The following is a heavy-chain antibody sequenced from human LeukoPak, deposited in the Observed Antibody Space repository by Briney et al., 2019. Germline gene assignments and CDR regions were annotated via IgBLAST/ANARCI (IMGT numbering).Heavy chain of an antibody. Sequence: GGSLRLTCSASTFTFSTYSMNWVRQAPGKGLEWVSYITSDSKIIHYADSVKGRFTISRDNAKNSLYLQMNSLRAEDTALYYCARTSYTGYTNDYWGQGTLVTVSS. D-gene: IGHD5-12*01. CDR2: ITSDSKII. CDR1: TFTFSTYS. V-gene: IGHV3-48*04. CDR3: ARTSYTGYTNDY. J-gene: IGHJ4*02.